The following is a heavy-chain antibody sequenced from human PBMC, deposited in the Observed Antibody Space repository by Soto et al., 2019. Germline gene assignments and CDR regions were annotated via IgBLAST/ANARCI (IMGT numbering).Heavy chain of an antibody. J-gene: IGHJ5*02. CDR2: IIPIFGTA. V-gene: IGHV1-69*01. CDR3: ARDLGVSRRRPDNWFDP. D-gene: IGHD3-16*01. CDR1: GGTFSSYA. Sequence: QVQLVQSGAEVKKPGSSVKVSCKASGGTFSSYAISWVRQAPGQGLEWMGGIIPIFGTANYAQKVQGRVTITADESTSTAYMELSSLRSEDTAVYYCARDLGVSRRRPDNWFDPWGQGTLVTVSS.